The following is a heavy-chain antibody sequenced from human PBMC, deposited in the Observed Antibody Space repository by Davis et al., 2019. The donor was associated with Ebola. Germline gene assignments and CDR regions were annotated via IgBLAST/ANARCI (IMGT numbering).Heavy chain of an antibody. D-gene: IGHD1-26*01. CDR1: GFTFSSYA. CDR2: ISYDGNNK. J-gene: IGHJ6*02. CDR3: ARDCSCGSYSDYYYGMDV. Sequence: GGSLRLSCAASGFTFSSYAMHWVRQAPGKGLEWVAVISYDGNNKYYADSVKGRFTISRDNSKNTLYLQMSSLRAEDTAVYYCARDCSCGSYSDYYYGMDVWGQGTTVTVSS. V-gene: IGHV3-30-3*01.